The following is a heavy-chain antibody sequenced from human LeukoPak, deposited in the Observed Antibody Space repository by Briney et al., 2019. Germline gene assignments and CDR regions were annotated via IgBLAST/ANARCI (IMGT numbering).Heavy chain of an antibody. J-gene: IGHJ4*02. CDR2: IWYDGTRK. Sequence: PGGSLRLSCAASGFTFSRFGMHWVRQAPGKGLEWVAIIWYDGTRKYYADSVKGRFTISRDNSRNTLYLQVNRLRTEDTAIYYGANGRFYDRSGYYCPDFDYWGQGTLVTVSS. D-gene: IGHD3-22*01. V-gene: IGHV3-30*02. CDR1: GFTFSRFG. CDR3: ANGRFYDRSGYYCPDFDY.